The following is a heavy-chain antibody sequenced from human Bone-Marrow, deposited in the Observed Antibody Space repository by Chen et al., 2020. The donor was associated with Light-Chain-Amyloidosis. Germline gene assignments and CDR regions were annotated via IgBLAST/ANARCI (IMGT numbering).Heavy chain of an antibody. CDR1: GFNLRDYA. CDR2: MSYDGSHI. V-gene: IGHV3-30*04. J-gene: IGHJ6*02. D-gene: IGHD2-21*01. Sequence: QVHLAESGGRVVQSGRSLRLSCAASGFNLRDYAMSWVRQAPAKGLEWVSLMSYDGSHIYYADFVEGRFTVSRDNSMYKFYLQMNGLRGDDTAVYFCARTIRSARSDGSYSDMDVWGQGTTVTVFS. CDR3: ARTIRSARSDGSYSDMDV.